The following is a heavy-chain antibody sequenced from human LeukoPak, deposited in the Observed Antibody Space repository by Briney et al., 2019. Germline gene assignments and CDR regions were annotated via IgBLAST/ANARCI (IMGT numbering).Heavy chain of an antibody. V-gene: IGHV1-69*04. J-gene: IGHJ6*03. CDR2: IIPILGIA. Sequence: SVKVSCKASGGTFSSYAISWVRQAPGQGLGWMGRIIPILGIANYAQKFQGRVTITADKSTSTAYMELSSLRSEDTAVYYCASNYYYYMDVWGKGTTVTVSS. CDR1: GGTFSSYA. CDR3: ASNYYYYMDV.